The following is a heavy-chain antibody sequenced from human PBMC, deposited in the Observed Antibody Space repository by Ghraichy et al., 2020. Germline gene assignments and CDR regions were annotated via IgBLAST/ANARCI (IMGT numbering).Heavy chain of an antibody. D-gene: IGHD6-19*01. Sequence: GSLRLSCAVYGGSFSGNQWGWVRQPPGKGLEWIGEINHSGSTDYNPSLKSRVTISVDTSKNQFSLKLNSVTAADTAVYYCARRAGSSGWSYDLWGQGTLVTVSS. CDR3: ARRAGSSGWSYDL. CDR1: GGSFSGNQ. V-gene: IGHV4-34*01. J-gene: IGHJ4*02. CDR2: INHSGST.